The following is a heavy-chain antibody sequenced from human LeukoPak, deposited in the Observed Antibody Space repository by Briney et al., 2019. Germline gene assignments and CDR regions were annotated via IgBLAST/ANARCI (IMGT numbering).Heavy chain of an antibody. V-gene: IGHV3-30*14. CDR2: ISYGGNNE. D-gene: IGHD3-10*01. Sequence: PGGSLRLSCAASGFTFSSSPMHWVRQAPGKGLEWVAVISYGGNNEDYADSVKGRFTISRDNSKNTLYLQMNSLRAEDTAVYYCARVLSGRGSLYDYYYYMDVWGKGTTVTISS. CDR1: GFTFSSSP. J-gene: IGHJ6*03. CDR3: ARVLSGRGSLYDYYYYMDV.